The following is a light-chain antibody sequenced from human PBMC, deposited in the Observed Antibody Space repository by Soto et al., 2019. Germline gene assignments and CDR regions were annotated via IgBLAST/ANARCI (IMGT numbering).Light chain of an antibody. CDR3: LQYASPLYT. V-gene: IGKV3-20*01. CDR2: GAS. J-gene: IGKJ2*01. CDR1: QSLSSSF. Sequence: VLTQSPGTLSLSPGERATLSCRASQSLSSSFLAWYQKKPGLAPRLLLYGASNRATGIPDRFSGSGSGTDFTLSISRQEPEDFAVYFCLQYASPLYTFGQGTKLEIK.